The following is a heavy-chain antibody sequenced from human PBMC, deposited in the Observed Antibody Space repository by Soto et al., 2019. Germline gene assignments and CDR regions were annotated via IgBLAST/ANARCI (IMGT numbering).Heavy chain of an antibody. V-gene: IGHV1-46*03. J-gene: IGHJ4*02. D-gene: IGHD6-13*01. CDR3: ARDLAAGDY. Sequence: GASVKVSCKASGYTFTGYYMHWVRQAPGQGLEWMGIINPSGGSTNYAQKFQGRVTVTRDTSTSTVYMELSSLRSEDTAVYYCARDLAAGDYWGQGTLVTVSS. CDR2: INPSGGST. CDR1: GYTFTGYY.